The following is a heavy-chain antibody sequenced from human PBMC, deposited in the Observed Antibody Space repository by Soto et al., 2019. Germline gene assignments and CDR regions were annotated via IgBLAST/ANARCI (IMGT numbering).Heavy chain of an antibody. CDR3: TTDSYITSIIVRFDY. D-gene: IGHD3-22*01. CDR1: GFTFSNAW. Sequence: GGSLRLSCAASGFTFSNAWINWVRQAPGKGLEWVGRVKSKNDGGTTYFAAPAKGRFAISRDDSKNMVYLEMNSLQTEDTAIYYCTTDSYITSIIVRFDYWGHGTLVTVSS. J-gene: IGHJ4*01. CDR2: VKSKNDGGTT. V-gene: IGHV3-15*07.